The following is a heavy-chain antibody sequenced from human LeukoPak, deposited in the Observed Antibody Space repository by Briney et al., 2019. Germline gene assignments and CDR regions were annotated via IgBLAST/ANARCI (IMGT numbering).Heavy chain of an antibody. CDR1: GGTFSSYA. J-gene: IGHJ6*03. V-gene: IGHV1-69*05. CDR3: ARGRGHYDYVWGSYRPSYYYYYYYMDV. D-gene: IGHD3-16*02. CDR2: IIPIFGTA. Sequence: GSSVKVSCKASGGTFSSYAVSWVRQAPGQGLEWMGRIIPIFGTANYAQKFQGRVTITTDESTSTAYMELSSLRSEGTAVYYCARGRGHYDYVWGSYRPSYYYYYYYMDVWGKGTTVTVSS.